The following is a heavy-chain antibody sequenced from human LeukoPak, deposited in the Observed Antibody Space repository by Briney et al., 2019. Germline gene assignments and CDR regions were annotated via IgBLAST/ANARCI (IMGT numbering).Heavy chain of an antibody. CDR1: GLNFTSYD. V-gene: IGHV3-23*01. Sequence: GGSVRLSCAASGLNFTSYDMSWIRQAPEKGRQCVSRINRSGGNTHYADSVKGRLLISRDNSDNTLYLQMNSLRVEVMAIYYCASLRRWYEPFDSWGQGTRVTVSS. CDR2: INRSGGNT. D-gene: IGHD4-23*01. CDR3: ASLRRWYEPFDS. J-gene: IGHJ4*02.